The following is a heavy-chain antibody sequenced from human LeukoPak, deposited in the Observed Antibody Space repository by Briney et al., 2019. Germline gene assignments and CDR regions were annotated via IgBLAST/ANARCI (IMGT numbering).Heavy chain of an antibody. CDR2: ISSSGSTI. CDR1: GFTFSNSA. Sequence: GGSLRLSCAASGFTFSNSAMNWVRQAPGKGLEWVSYISSSGSTIYYADSVKGRFTISRDNAKNSLYLQMNSLRAEDTAVYYCAGVEMATGPFDYWGQGTLVTVSS. J-gene: IGHJ4*02. D-gene: IGHD5-24*01. V-gene: IGHV3-48*03. CDR3: AGVEMATGPFDY.